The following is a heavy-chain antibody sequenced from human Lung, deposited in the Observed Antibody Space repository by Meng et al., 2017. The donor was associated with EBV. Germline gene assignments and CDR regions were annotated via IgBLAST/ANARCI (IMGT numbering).Heavy chain of an antibody. CDR2: ISAYNGNT. CDR3: ASSIFGVVIISPLGY. J-gene: IGHJ4*02. V-gene: IGHV1-18*01. CDR1: GYTFTSYG. Sequence: QVQLVQSGAEVKKPGATVKVSCKASGYTFTSYGISWVRQAPGQGLEWMGWISAYNGNTNYAQKLQGRVTMTTDTSTSTAYMELRSLRSDDTAVYYCASSIFGVVIISPLGYWGQGTLVTVSS. D-gene: IGHD3-3*01.